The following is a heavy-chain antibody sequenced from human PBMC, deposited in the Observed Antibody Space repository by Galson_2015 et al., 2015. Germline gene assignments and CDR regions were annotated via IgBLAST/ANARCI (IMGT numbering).Heavy chain of an antibody. D-gene: IGHD1-26*01. CDR1: GFTFSSYG. V-gene: IGHV3-30*18. Sequence: SLRLCCAGSGFTFSSYGMHWVRQAPGKGLEWVVVISYDGSNKYYADSVKGRFTISRDNAKNSLYLQMNSLRAEDTALYYCAKAGWELPSALDYWGQGTLVTVSS. J-gene: IGHJ4*02. CDR2: ISYDGSNK. CDR3: AKAGWELPSALDY.